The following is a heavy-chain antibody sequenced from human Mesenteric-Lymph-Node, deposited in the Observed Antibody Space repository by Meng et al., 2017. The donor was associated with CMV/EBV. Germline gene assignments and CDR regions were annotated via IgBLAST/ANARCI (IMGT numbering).Heavy chain of an antibody. CDR1: GYTFTSYY. Sequence: SCKASGYTFTSYYMTWVRQAPGKGLEWVGRIKSKTDGGTIDYAAPVKGRFTISRDDSKNTLYLQMNSLKTEDTAVYYCTTRILEWLLSNDAFDIWGQGTMVTVSS. CDR3: TTRILEWLLSNDAFDI. D-gene: IGHD3-3*01. J-gene: IGHJ3*02. CDR2: IKSKTDGGTI. V-gene: IGHV3-15*01.